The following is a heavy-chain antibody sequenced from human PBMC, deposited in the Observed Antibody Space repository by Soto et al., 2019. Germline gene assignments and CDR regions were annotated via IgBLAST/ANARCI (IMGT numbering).Heavy chain of an antibody. J-gene: IGHJ4*02. CDR1: GLTFSAAG. CDR2: IANDGRSE. V-gene: IGHV3-30*18. CDR3: AKDKGRTAIDY. Sequence: QVQLVESGGGVVQPGRSLRLSCAASGLTFSAAGMHWVRQAPGKGLEWVAFIANDGRSESYGDSVKGRFTISRDNSQNRLYLQMNGLRAEDTAVYYCAKDKGRTAIDYWGQGTLVSVSS.